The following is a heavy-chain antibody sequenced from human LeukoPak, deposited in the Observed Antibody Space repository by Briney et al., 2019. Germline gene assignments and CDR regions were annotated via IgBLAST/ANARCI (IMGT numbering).Heavy chain of an antibody. J-gene: IGHJ3*02. CDR3: AREHSSGYYFDAFDI. V-gene: IGHV1-2*02. D-gene: IGHD3-22*01. Sequence: GASVKVSCKASGYTFTGYYMHWVRQAPGQGLAWMGWINPNSGGTNYAQKFQGRVTMTRDTSISTDYMELSRLRSDDTAVYYCAREHSSGYYFDAFDIWGQGTMVTVSS. CDR1: GYTFTGYY. CDR2: INPNSGGT.